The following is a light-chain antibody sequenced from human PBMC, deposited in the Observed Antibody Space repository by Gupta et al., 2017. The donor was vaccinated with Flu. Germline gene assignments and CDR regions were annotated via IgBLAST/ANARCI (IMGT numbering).Light chain of an antibody. J-gene: IGLJ1*01. CDR1: KLGDKY. V-gene: IGLV3-1*01. Sequence: PGQTASITCSGDKLGDKYACWYQQKSGQSPVLVIYQDNKRPAGIPERFSGSNSGNTATLTXSXAQAMDXADYYSQAWDSSTSYVFGAGTKVTVL. CDR3: QAWDSSTSYV. CDR2: QDN.